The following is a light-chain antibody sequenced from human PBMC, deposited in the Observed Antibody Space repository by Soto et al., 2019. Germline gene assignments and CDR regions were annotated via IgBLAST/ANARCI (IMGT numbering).Light chain of an antibody. V-gene: IGKV1-5*03. Sequence: DIQMTQSPSTLSASVGDRATITCRASQSISSWLAWYQQKPGKAPKLLIYKASSLASGVPSRFSGSGSGTEFTLTISRLQPDDFAAYYCQQYNRWTFGQGTKVDIK. CDR1: QSISSW. J-gene: IGKJ1*01. CDR3: QQYNRWT. CDR2: KAS.